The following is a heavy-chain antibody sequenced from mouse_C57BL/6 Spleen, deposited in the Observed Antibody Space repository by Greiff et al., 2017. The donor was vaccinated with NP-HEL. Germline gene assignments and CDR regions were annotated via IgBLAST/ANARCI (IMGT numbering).Heavy chain of an antibody. V-gene: IGHV3-1*01. CDR2: ISYSGST. CDR3: ARAYGSSYAMDY. CDR1: GYSITSGYD. J-gene: IGHJ4*01. Sequence: DVKLVESGPGMVKPSQSLSLTCTVTGYSITSGYDWHWIRHFPGNKLEWMGYISYSGSTNYNPSLKSRISITHDTSKNHFFLKLNSVTTEDTATYYCARAYGSSYAMDYWGQGTSVTVSS. D-gene: IGHD1-1*01.